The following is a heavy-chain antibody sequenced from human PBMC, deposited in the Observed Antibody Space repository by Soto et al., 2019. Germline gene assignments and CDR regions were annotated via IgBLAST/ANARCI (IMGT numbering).Heavy chain of an antibody. CDR2: ISAYNGNT. CDR3: ARVGGAARLTWFDY. CDR1: GYTFTSCG. J-gene: IGHJ4*02. V-gene: IGHV1-18*01. D-gene: IGHD6-6*01. Sequence: GASVKLSCKASGYTFTSCGISWVRQAPGQGLEWMGWISAYNGNTNYAQKLQGRVTMTTDTSTSTAYMELRSLRSDDTAVYYCARVGGAARLTWFDYWGQGTLVTVSS.